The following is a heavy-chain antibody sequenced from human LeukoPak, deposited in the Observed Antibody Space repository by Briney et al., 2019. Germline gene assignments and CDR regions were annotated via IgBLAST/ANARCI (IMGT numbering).Heavy chain of an antibody. J-gene: IGHJ6*04. Sequence: GGSLRLSCAASGFTFSSYSMNWVRQAPGKGLEWVSSISSSSSYIYYADSVKGRFTISRDNAKNSLYLQMNSLRAEDTAVYYCARDATVTPPSFVYYYYGMDVWGKGTTVTVSS. D-gene: IGHD4-17*01. CDR1: GFTFSSYS. V-gene: IGHV3-21*01. CDR3: ARDATVTPPSFVYYYYGMDV. CDR2: ISSSSSYI.